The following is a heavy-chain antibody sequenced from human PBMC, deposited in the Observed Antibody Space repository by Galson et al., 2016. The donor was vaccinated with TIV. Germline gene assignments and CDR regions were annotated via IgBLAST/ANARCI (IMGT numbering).Heavy chain of an antibody. CDR3: AKVGKSGDYSWDAFDV. CDR2: LSLSGAYT. CDR1: GFSFRNYV. Sequence: LRLSCAASGFSFRNYVMSWVRLAPGKGLEWVSSLSLSGAYTYYADSVKGRFTISRDDAKYTLFLQLNSLRAGDTAIYYCAKVGKSGDYSWDAFDVWGQGTVVTVSS. V-gene: IGHV3-23*01. J-gene: IGHJ3*01. D-gene: IGHD1-26*01.